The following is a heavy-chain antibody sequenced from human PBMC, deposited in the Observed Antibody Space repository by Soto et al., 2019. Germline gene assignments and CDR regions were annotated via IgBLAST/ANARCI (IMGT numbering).Heavy chain of an antibody. CDR2: ISAYNGNT. CDR3: ARGPRRYFDWLLPDDYYYYGMDV. Sequence: GASVKVSCKASGYTFTSYGISWVRQAPGQGLEWMGWISAYNGNTNYAQKLQGRVTMTTDTSTSTAYMELRSLRSDDTAVYYCARGPRRYFDWLLPDDYYYYGMDVWGQGTTVTSP. CDR1: GYTFTSYG. V-gene: IGHV1-18*01. J-gene: IGHJ6*02. D-gene: IGHD3-9*01.